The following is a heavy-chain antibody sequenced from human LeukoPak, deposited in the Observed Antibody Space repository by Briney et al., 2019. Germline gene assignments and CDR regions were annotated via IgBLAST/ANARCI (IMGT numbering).Heavy chain of an antibody. V-gene: IGHV1-2*06. Sequence: GASVKVPCKASGYTFTGYYIHWVRQAPGQGLEWMGRINPNSGGTNYAQKFQGRVTMTRDTSISTAHMELNRLTSDGTAVYYCAREPMVRDFNWFDPWGQGTLVTVSS. CDR2: INPNSGGT. D-gene: IGHD3-10*01. J-gene: IGHJ5*02. CDR1: GYTFTGYY. CDR3: AREPMVRDFNWFDP.